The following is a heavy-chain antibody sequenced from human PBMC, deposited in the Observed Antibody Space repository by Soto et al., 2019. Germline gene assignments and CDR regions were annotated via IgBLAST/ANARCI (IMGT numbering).Heavy chain of an antibody. CDR3: AKDGTYGDYRTNGELYYYYYMDV. CDR2: ISWNSGSI. J-gene: IGHJ6*03. Sequence: GGSLRLSCAASGFTFDDYAMHWVRQAPGKGLEWVSGISWNSGSIGYADSVKGRFTISRDNAKNSLYLQMNSLRAEDTALYYCAKDGTYGDYRTNGELYYYYYMDVWGKGTTVTVSS. D-gene: IGHD4-17*01. V-gene: IGHV3-9*01. CDR1: GFTFDDYA.